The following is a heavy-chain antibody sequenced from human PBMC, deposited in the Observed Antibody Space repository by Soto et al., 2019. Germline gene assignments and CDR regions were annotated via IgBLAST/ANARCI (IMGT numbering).Heavy chain of an antibody. V-gene: IGHV4-31*03. CDR2: IYYSGST. J-gene: IGHJ4*02. D-gene: IGHD4-17*01. Sequence: SETLSLTCTVSGGSISSGGYYWSWIRQHPGKGLEWIGYIYYSGSTYYNPSLKSRVTISVDTSKNQFSLKLSSVTAADTAVYYCARATTVTSGNFDYWGQGTLVTVSS. CDR3: ARATTVTSGNFDY. CDR1: GGSISSGGYY.